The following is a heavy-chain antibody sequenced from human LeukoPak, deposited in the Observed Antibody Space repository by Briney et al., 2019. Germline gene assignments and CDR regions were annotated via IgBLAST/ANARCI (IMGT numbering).Heavy chain of an antibody. CDR1: CRSFSGYY. CDR3: SRGHHRLLVVPAVFRAGNYGMDV. J-gene: IGHJ6*02. Sequence: SETLSLTCAVYCRSFSGYYWSWIRQPPGKGLEWIGEINHSGSTNYNPSLKSRVTISVDTSKNQFSLRQRPVTAADTAVHSESRGHHRLLVVPAVFRAGNYGMDVWGQGTTVTVSS. CDR2: INHSGST. V-gene: IGHV4-34*01. D-gene: IGHD2-2*01.